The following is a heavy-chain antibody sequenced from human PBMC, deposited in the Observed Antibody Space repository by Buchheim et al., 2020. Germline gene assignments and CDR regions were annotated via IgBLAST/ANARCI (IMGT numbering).Heavy chain of an antibody. Sequence: QVQLRESGPGLVKPSETLSLTCTVSGGSISGYYWNWIRQPPGKGLEWIGYVFSTGSTNYNSSLKSRLRLSIDPSKNQFPLKLTSVTAADTAVYYCARRGQWLEYDYWGQGAL. CDR1: GGSISGYY. D-gene: IGHD6-19*01. J-gene: IGHJ4*02. CDR3: ARRGQWLEYDY. CDR2: VFSTGST. V-gene: IGHV4-59*01.